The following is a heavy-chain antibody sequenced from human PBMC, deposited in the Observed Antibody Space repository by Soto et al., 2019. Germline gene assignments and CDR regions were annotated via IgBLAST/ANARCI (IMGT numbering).Heavy chain of an antibody. CDR1: GDSVSSNSAA. CDR2: TYYRSKWYN. Sequence: SQTLSLTCAISGDSVSSNSAAWNWIRQSPSRGLEWLGRTYYRSKWYNDYAVSVKSRITINPDTSKNQFSLQLNSVTPEDTAVYYCARIRDTCSSTRCLGPARMDVWGKGTTVTVSS. V-gene: IGHV6-1*01. D-gene: IGHD2-2*01. J-gene: IGHJ6*04. CDR3: ARIRDTCSSTRCLGPARMDV.